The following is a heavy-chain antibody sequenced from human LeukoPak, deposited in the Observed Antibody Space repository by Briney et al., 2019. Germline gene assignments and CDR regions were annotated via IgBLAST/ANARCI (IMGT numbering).Heavy chain of an antibody. J-gene: IGHJ4*02. CDR3: AKDSIAVAGSDGNDY. CDR2: ISGSGGST. V-gene: IGHV3-23*01. Sequence: GGSLRLSCAASGFTFSSYAMSWVCQAPGKGLEWVSAISGSGGSTYYADSVKGRFTISRDNSKNTLYLQMNSLRAEDTAVYYCAKDSIAVAGSDGNDYWGQGTLVTVSS. CDR1: GFTFSSYA. D-gene: IGHD6-19*01.